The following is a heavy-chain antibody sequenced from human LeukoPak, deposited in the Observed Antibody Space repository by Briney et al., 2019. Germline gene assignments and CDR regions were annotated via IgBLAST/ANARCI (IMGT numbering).Heavy chain of an antibody. CDR3: AKVQRPGYSSRCLDY. Sequence: PGRSLRVSCAASGFTFSSDGMHCVRQAPGKGLEWVAVISYDGSNKYYADSVKGRFTISRDNSKNTLYLQMNSLRAEDTAVYYCAKVQRPGYSSRCLDYWGQGTLVTASS. CDR2: ISYDGSNK. D-gene: IGHD6-13*01. CDR1: GFTFSSDG. V-gene: IGHV3-30*18. J-gene: IGHJ4*02.